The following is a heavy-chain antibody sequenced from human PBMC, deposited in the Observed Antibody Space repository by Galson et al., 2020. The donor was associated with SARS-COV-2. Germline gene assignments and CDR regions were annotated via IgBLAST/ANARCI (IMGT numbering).Heavy chain of an antibody. CDR3: ARGAVDNEAFDS. CDR2: LNHSGST. J-gene: IGHJ3*02. V-gene: IGHV4-34*01. D-gene: IGHD5-12*01. CDR1: GGSFSGYY. Sequence: SETLSLTCAVSGGSFSGYYWSWIRQPPGKGLEWIGELNHSGSTNYNPSLKSRVTISVDTSKNQFSLTLSSVTAADAAGSYCARGAVDNEAFDSWGQGTMVTVSS.